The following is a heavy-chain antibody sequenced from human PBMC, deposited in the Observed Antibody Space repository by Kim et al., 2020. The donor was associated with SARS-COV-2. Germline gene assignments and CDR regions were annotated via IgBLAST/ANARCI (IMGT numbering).Heavy chain of an antibody. V-gene: IGHV3-9*01. J-gene: IGHJ4*02. CDR2: ISWNSGSI. D-gene: IGHD3-22*01. Sequence: GGSLRLSCAASGFTFDDYAMHWVRQAPGKGLEWVSGISWNSGSIGYVDSVKGRFTISRDNAKNSLYLQMNSLRAEDTALYYCAKVHSSGYHYYFDYWGQGTLVTVSS. CDR1: GFTFDDYA. CDR3: AKVHSSGYHYYFDY.